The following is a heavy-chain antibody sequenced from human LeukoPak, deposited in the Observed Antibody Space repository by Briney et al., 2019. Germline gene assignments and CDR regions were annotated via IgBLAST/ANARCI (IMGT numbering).Heavy chain of an antibody. Sequence: GGSLRLSCAASGFIVSSNYMSWARQAPGKGLEWVASINHNGNVNYYVDSVKGRFTISRDNAKNSLYLQMSNLRAEDTAVYFCARGGGLDVWGQGATDTVSS. CDR3: ARGGGLDV. D-gene: IGHD3-16*01. CDR2: INHNGNVN. J-gene: IGHJ6*02. V-gene: IGHV3-7*03. CDR1: GFIVSSNY.